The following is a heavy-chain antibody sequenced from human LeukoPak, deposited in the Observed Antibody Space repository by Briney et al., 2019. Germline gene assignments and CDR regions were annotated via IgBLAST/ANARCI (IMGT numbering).Heavy chain of an antibody. D-gene: IGHD4-17*01. J-gene: IGHJ4*02. CDR1: GFTVSSKY. Sequence: GGSLRLSCAASGFTVSSKYMSWVRPAPGKGLEWASVIYSGGSKYYADSVKGRFTISRDNSKNELYRQMNSLRAEDTDVYYCARGGDGDYGEDYWGQGTLVTVSS. V-gene: IGHV3-53*01. CDR2: IYSGGSK. CDR3: ARGGDGDYGEDY.